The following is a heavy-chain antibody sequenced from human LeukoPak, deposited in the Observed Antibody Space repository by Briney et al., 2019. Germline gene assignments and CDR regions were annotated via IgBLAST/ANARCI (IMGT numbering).Heavy chain of an antibody. V-gene: IGHV3-53*01. D-gene: IGHD1-1*01. CDR1: GFTVSRNY. CDR2: SYSGGDT. CDR3: ARSPVLDRNDWSFAD. J-gene: IGHJ4*02. Sequence: GGSLRLSCAASGFTVSRNYMSWVRQAPGKGLEWVSVSYSGGDTYYPDSVKGRFTVSRDNPKNTVYLHMNSLRAEDTAVYFCARSPVLDRNDWSFADWGQGTLVTVSS.